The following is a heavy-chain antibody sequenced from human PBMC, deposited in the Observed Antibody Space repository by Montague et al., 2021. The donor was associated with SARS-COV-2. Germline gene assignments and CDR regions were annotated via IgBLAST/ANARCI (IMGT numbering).Heavy chain of an antibody. D-gene: IGHD3-16*02. Sequence: SETLSLTCTVSGSSINSGCNWGWFRQPPGKGLEWVGRIYHTGSSYYNPSLESRVTISVDTSKNQFSLKLSSVTAADTAVYYCARGRRTTFGGVIGWFSTFDYWGQGTLVTVSS. J-gene: IGHJ4*02. CDR3: ARGRRTTFGGVIGWFSTFDY. CDR1: GSSINSGCN. CDR2: IYHTGSS. V-gene: IGHV4-38-2*02.